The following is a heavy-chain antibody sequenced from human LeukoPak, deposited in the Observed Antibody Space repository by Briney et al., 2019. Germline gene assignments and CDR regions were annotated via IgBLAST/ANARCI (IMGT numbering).Heavy chain of an antibody. CDR2: ISSSSSTI. V-gene: IGHV3-48*01. CDR3: ARLHYCSSTSCSPTRFDY. D-gene: IGHD2-2*01. CDR1: GFTFSSYS. J-gene: IGHJ4*02. Sequence: PGGSLRLSCAASGFTFSSYSMNWVRQAPGKGLEWVSYISSSSSTIYYADSVKGRFTISRDNAKNSLYLQMNSLRAEDTAVYYCARLHYCSSTSCSPTRFDYWGQGTLVTVPS.